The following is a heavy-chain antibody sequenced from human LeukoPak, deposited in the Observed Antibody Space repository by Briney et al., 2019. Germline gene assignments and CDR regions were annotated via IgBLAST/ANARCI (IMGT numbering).Heavy chain of an antibody. Sequence: NPSGTLSLTCAVSGGSISSSNWWSWVRQPPGKGLEWIGEIYHSGSTNYNPSLKSRVTISVDKSKNQFSLKLSSVTAADTAVYYCATTGIAAAGTNDYWGQGTLVTVSS. CDR3: ATTGIAAAGTNDY. CDR2: IYHSGST. D-gene: IGHD6-13*01. J-gene: IGHJ4*02. V-gene: IGHV4-4*02. CDR1: GGSISSSNW.